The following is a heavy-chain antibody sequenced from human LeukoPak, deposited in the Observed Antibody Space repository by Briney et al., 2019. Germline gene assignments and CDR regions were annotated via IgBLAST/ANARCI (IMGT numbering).Heavy chain of an antibody. CDR2: IASDGSST. J-gene: IGHJ4*02. Sequence: GGFLRLSCAASGFTFSSYWMNWVRQAPGKGLVWVSRIASDGSSTTYADSVKGRFSLSRDNAKNTLYLQMNSLRVEDTAVYYCARGRPHGNDYWGQGTLVTVSS. D-gene: IGHD4-23*01. CDR3: ARGRPHGNDY. V-gene: IGHV3-74*01. CDR1: GFTFSSYW.